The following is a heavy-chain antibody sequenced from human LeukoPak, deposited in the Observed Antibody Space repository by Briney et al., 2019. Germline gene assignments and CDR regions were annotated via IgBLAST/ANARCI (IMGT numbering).Heavy chain of an antibody. CDR1: GYRFTSYW. CDR3: ARRLSVRCSSTSCYGPVDY. CDR2: IYPGDSDT. Sequence: GESLKISCKGSGYRFTSYWIGWVRQMPGKGLEWMGIIYPGDSDTRYSPSFQGQVTISADKSISTAYLQWSSLKASDTAMYYCARRLSVRCSSTSCYGPVDYWGQGTLVTVSS. D-gene: IGHD2-2*01. V-gene: IGHV5-51*01. J-gene: IGHJ4*02.